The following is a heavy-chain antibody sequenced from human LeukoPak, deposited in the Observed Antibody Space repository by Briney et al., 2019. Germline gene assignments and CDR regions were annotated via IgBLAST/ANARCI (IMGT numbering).Heavy chain of an antibody. Sequence: SETLSLTCTVSGGSISSSSYFWAWIRQPPGTGLEWIGNIYYSGSTHYNPSLKSRVTISVDTSKNQFSLKLSSVTAADTAVYYCARGAVAFYYYDSSSRSNWFDPWGQGTLVTVSS. CDR1: GGSISSSSYF. V-gene: IGHV4-39*07. CDR3: ARGAVAFYYYDSSSRSNWFDP. CDR2: IYYSGST. J-gene: IGHJ5*02. D-gene: IGHD3-22*01.